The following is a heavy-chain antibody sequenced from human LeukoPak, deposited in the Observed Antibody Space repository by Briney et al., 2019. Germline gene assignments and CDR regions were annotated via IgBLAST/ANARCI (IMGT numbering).Heavy chain of an antibody. D-gene: IGHD2-21*01. CDR3: ARVRLAVIAFDI. Sequence: PSETLSLTCTVSGGSITSYYWSWIRQPPGKGLEWIGYMYYTGSTNYNPSLKSRVTMSVDTSKNQFSLKLRSVTAADTAVYYCARVRLAVIAFDIWGQGTMVTVSS. J-gene: IGHJ3*02. CDR2: MYYTGST. V-gene: IGHV4-59*01. CDR1: GGSITSYY.